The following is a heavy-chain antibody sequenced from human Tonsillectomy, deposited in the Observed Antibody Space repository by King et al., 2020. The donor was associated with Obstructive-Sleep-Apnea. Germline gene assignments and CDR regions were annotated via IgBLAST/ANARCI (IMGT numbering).Heavy chain of an antibody. CDR2: ISYDGNDK. D-gene: IGHD2-21*02. CDR3: ARDRLPYCGGDCYSRTPDY. CDR1: GFTFSSYA. Sequence: VQLVESWGGVVQSGRSLRLSCAASGFTFSSYAMHWVRQAPGKGLEWGAVISYDGNDKYYADSVKGRFTISRDNSKNTQYLQMNSLRAEDTAVYYCARDRLPYCGGDCYSRTPDYWGQGTLVTVSS. V-gene: IGHV3-30*04. J-gene: IGHJ4*02.